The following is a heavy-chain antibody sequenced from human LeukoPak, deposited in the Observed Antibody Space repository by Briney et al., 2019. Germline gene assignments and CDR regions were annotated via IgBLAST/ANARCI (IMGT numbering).Heavy chain of an antibody. CDR3: ARPGYSSSWYFDY. CDR1: GFTFSSYA. CDR2: LSGSGGST. D-gene: IGHD6-13*01. J-gene: IGHJ4*02. Sequence: GGSLRLSCAASGFTFSSYAMSWVGQAPGKGLEWVSALSGSGGSTYYADSVKGRFTISRDNSKNTLYLQMNSLRAEDTAVYYCARPGYSSSWYFDYWGQGTLVTVSS. V-gene: IGHV3-23*01.